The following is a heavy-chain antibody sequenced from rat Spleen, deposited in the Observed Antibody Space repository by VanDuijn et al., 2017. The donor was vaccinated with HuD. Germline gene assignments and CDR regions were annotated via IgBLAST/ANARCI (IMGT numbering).Heavy chain of an antibody. V-gene: IGHV5-31*01. CDR2: ISYDGSNT. Sequence: EVQLVESGGGLVQPGGSLKLSCVASGFTFNNYWMTWIRQAPGKGLEWVATISYDGSNTYYRDSVKGRFTISRDNAKSTLYLQLDSLRSEDTDTYYCTTDTFYDGTYYPGGFDYWGQGVMVTVSS. CDR3: TTDTFYDGTYYPGGFDY. J-gene: IGHJ2*01. D-gene: IGHD1-12*02. CDR1: GFTFNNYW.